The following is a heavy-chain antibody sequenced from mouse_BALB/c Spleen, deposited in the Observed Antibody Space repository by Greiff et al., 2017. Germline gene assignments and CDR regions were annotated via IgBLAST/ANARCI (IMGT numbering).Heavy chain of an antibody. CDR3: ARIDGSSPYYYAMDY. V-gene: IGHV5-6-5*01. CDR1: GFTFSSYA. CDR2: ISSGGST. D-gene: IGHD1-1*01. J-gene: IGHJ4*01. Sequence: EVQLVESGGGLVKPGGSLKLSCAASGFTFSSYAMSWVRQTPEKRLEWVASISSGGSTYYPDSVKGRFTISRDNARNILYLQMSSLRSEDTAMYYCARIDGSSPYYYAMDYWGQGTSVTVSS.